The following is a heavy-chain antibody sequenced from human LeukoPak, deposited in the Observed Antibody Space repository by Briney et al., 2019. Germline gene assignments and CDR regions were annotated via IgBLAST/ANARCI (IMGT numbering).Heavy chain of an antibody. CDR3: ADMSRDDY. V-gene: IGHV3-30*02. J-gene: IGHJ4*02. D-gene: IGHD3-10*01. CDR1: GFTFSNSG. Sequence: GGSLRLSCAASGFTFSNSGMHWVRQAPGKGLEWVAFIRYGGSNKYYADSVKGRFTISRDNSKNTLYLQMNSLRGEDTAVYYCADMSRDDYWGQGTLVTVSS. CDR2: IRYGGSNK.